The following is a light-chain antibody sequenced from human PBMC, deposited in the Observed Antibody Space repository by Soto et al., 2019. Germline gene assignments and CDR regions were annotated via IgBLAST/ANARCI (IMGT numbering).Light chain of an antibody. V-gene: IGLV2-14*01. Sequence: QSVLTQPASVSGSPGQSITISCTGTSSDVGGHNAVSWYRQDPGKAPKLVTYDVTNRPSGVSNRFSGSKSGNTASLTISGLQTEDEADYYCSSFTSSITYVFGTGTQLTVL. J-gene: IGLJ1*01. CDR3: SSFTSSITYV. CDR2: DVT. CDR1: SSDVGGHNA.